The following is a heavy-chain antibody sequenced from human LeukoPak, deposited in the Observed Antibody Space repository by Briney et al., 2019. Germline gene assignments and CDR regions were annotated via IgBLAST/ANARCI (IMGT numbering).Heavy chain of an antibody. Sequence: ASVKVSCTASGYTFTGYYIHWVRQAPGQGLEWMGRINPNNGGADYAQKFQGTVTMTRDTSVNTAYMYLSRLRSDDTAVYYCARDHLAAAGSGGWGQGTVVTVSS. CDR2: INPNNGGA. J-gene: IGHJ4*02. V-gene: IGHV1-2*06. CDR3: ARDHLAAAGSGG. CDR1: GYTFTGYY. D-gene: IGHD6-13*01.